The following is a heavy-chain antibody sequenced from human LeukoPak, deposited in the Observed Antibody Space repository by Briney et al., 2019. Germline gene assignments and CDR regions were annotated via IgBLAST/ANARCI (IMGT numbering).Heavy chain of an antibody. D-gene: IGHD4-23*01. CDR2: IIPIFGTA. CDR1: GGTFSSYA. Sequence: SVKVSCKASGGTFSSYAISWVRQAPGQGLEWMGGIIPIFGTANYAQKFQGRVTITADESTSTAYIELSSLRSEDTAVYYCAVSDDAGHYGGNYYFDYWGQGTLVTVSS. V-gene: IGHV1-69*01. J-gene: IGHJ4*02. CDR3: AVSDDAGHYGGNYYFDY.